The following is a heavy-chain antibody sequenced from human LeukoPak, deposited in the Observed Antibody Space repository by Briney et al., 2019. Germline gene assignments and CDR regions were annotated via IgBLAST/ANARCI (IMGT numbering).Heavy chain of an antibody. CDR3: AKDRPNYYDSSGHYYRRDGDY. Sequence: PGGSLRLSCAASGFTFSSYAMSWVRQAPGKGLEWVSSVSGSGGYTYYAGSVKGRFTISRDNSKNTLYLQMNSLRAEDTAIYCCAKDRPNYYDSSGHYYRRDGDYWGQGTLVTVSS. J-gene: IGHJ4*02. D-gene: IGHD3-22*01. CDR2: VSGSGGYT. V-gene: IGHV3-23*01. CDR1: GFTFSSYA.